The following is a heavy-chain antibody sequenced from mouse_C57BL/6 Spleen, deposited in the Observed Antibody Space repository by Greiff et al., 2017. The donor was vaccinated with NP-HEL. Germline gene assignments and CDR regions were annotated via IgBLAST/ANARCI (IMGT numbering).Heavy chain of an antibody. Sequence: VQLKESGPGLVKPSQSLSLTCSVTGYSITSGYYWNWIRQFPGNKLEWMGYISYDGSNNYNPSLKNRISITLATSKNQVFLKLNSETTEDTATYYCASENYGAMDYWGQGTSVTVSS. D-gene: IGHD1-1*01. V-gene: IGHV3-6*01. CDR2: ISYDGSN. CDR3: ASENYGAMDY. J-gene: IGHJ4*01. CDR1: GYSITSGYY.